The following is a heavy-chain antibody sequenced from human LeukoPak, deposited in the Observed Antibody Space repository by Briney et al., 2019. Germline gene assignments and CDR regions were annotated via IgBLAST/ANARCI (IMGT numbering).Heavy chain of an antibody. CDR1: GGSISSGGYS. D-gene: IGHD4-17*01. Sequence: SSETLSLTCAVSGGSISSGGYSWSWIRQPPGKGLEWIGYIYYSGSTYYNPSLKSRVTISVDTSKNQFSLKLSSVTAADTAVYYCARGDYGDYDLDYWGQGTLVTVSS. CDR3: ARGDYGDYDLDY. V-gene: IGHV4-30-4*07. CDR2: IYYSGST. J-gene: IGHJ4*02.